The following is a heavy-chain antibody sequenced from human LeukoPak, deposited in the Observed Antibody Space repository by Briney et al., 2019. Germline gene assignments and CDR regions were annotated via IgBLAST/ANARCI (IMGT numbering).Heavy chain of an antibody. V-gene: IGHV3-23*01. Sequence: SGGSLRPSSAASGFTFSSYAMSLVRQAPGKRLEGVSAISGSGGSTYYADSVKGRFTISRDNSKNTLYLQMNSLRAEDTAVYYCAKDSRQWLANWFDPWCQGTLVTVSS. CDR1: GFTFSSYA. CDR3: AKDSRQWLANWFDP. D-gene: IGHD6-19*01. CDR2: ISGSGGST. J-gene: IGHJ5*02.